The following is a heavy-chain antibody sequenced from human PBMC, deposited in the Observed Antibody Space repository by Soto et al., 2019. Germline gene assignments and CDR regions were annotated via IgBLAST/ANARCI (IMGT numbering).Heavy chain of an antibody. CDR1: GFTFTSSA. Sequence: GASVKVSCKASGFTFTSSAVQWVRQARGQRLEWIGWIVVGSGNTNYAQKFQERVTITRDMSTSTAYMELSSLGSEDTAVYYCATYCSGGSCYSGYYYGMDVWGQGTTVPVSS. D-gene: IGHD2-15*01. CDR2: IVVGSGNT. J-gene: IGHJ6*02. V-gene: IGHV1-58*01. CDR3: ATYCSGGSCYSGYYYGMDV.